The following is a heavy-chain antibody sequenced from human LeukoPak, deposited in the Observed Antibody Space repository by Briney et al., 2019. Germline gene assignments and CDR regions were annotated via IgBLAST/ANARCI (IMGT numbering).Heavy chain of an antibody. CDR2: IHYTGST. CDR3: ARGGYYGSGNDFRFDP. V-gene: IGHV4-59*01. Sequence: PSETLSLTCTVSGGSINSYYWSWIRQPPGKGLECIGYIHYTGSTNYNPSLKSRVTISVDASKSQFSLKLSSVTAADTAIYYCARGGYYGSGNDFRFDPWGQGTLVTVSS. D-gene: IGHD3-10*01. CDR1: GGSINSYY. J-gene: IGHJ5*02.